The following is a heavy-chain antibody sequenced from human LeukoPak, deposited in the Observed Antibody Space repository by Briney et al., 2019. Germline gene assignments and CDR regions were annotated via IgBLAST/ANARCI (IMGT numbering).Heavy chain of an antibody. CDR3: ASGDPIYGSGSYKH. CDR1: GFTVSSNS. D-gene: IGHD3-10*01. Sequence: PGGSLRLSCTVSGFTVSSNSMSWVRQAPGKGLEWVSFIYSDNTHYSDSVKGRFTISRDNSKNTLYLQMNSLRAEDTAVYYCASGDPIYGSGSYKHWGQGTLVTVSS. J-gene: IGHJ4*02. V-gene: IGHV3-53*01. CDR2: IYSDNT.